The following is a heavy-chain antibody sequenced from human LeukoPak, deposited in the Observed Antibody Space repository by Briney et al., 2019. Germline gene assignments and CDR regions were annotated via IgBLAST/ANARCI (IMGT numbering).Heavy chain of an antibody. V-gene: IGHV3-30*02. J-gene: IGHJ6*03. CDR1: GFTFSSYG. CDR2: IRYDGSNK. D-gene: IGHD6-13*01. CDR3: AKGIAAAGTIDYYYYYMDV. Sequence: GGSLRLSCAASGFTFSSYGMHWVRQAPGKGLEWVAFIRYDGSNKYYADSVKGRFTISRDNSKNTLYLQMNSLRAEDTAVYYCAKGIAAAGTIDYYYYYMDVWGKGTTVTVSS.